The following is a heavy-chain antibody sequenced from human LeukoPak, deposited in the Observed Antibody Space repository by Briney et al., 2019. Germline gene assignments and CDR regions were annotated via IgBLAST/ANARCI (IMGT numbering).Heavy chain of an antibody. V-gene: IGHV1-18*01. CDR1: GYTFTNYG. Sequence: ASVRVSYTAAGYTFTNYGISWVRQAPGQGRERRGWISPYNGHTNYANSHKGRVTLTTDTSTIIVYMDLTTLSSDDTAVYYCARAGGWGREDYKPDAFHVWGQGTVVTVSS. D-gene: IGHD6-19*01. CDR3: ARAGGWGREDYKPDAFHV. J-gene: IGHJ3*01. CDR2: ISPYNGHT.